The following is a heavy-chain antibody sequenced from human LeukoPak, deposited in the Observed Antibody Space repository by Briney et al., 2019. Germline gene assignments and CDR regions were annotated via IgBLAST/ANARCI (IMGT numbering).Heavy chain of an antibody. V-gene: IGHV3-23*01. CDR3: AKIYSRYFDY. CDR1: GFTFSNYA. Sequence: GPSLRLSCAASGFTFSNYAMSWVRQAPGKGLEWVSTISGSGGTTYYADSVKGRFTISRDNSKNTLFLQMNSLRAEDTAVYYCAKIYSRYFDYWGQGTLVTVSS. J-gene: IGHJ4*02. D-gene: IGHD5-18*01. CDR2: ISGSGGTT.